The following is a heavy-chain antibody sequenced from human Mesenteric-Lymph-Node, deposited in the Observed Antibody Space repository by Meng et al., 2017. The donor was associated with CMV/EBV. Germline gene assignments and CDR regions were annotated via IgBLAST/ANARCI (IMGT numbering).Heavy chain of an antibody. Sequence: YRMTWVRQAPGKGLEWVSSISSSSSYISYADSVKGRFTISRDNAKNSLYLQMNSLRAEDTAVYYCAREGGPRYCSSTSCPWGGWFDPWGQGTLVTVSS. J-gene: IGHJ5*02. CDR3: AREGGPRYCSSTSCPWGGWFDP. CDR2: ISSSSSYI. V-gene: IGHV3-21*01. CDR1: YR. D-gene: IGHD2-2*01.